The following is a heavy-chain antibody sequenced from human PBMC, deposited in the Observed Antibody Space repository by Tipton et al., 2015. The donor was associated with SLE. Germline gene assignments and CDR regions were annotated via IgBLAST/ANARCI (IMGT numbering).Heavy chain of an antibody. CDR1: GGSIGRYY. CDR2: IYYTGTT. V-gene: IGHV4-59*01. J-gene: IGHJ3*02. CDR3: ARAEGSWDAFDI. Sequence: TLSLTCTVSGGSIGRYYWSWIRQPPGKGLEWIGYIYYTGTTNYNPSLKSRLTISVDTSKNQFSLKLSSVTAADTAVYYCARAEGSWDAFDIWGQGTMVTVSS. D-gene: IGHD2-15*01.